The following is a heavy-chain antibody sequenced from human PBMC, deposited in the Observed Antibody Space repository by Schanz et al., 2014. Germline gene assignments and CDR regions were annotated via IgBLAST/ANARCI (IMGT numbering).Heavy chain of an antibody. D-gene: IGHD6-19*01. CDR1: GITLSGYG. CDR3: AKDLAVAGDY. V-gene: IGHV3-NL1*01. Sequence: QVQLVESGGGVVQPGRSLRLSCAASGITLSGYGLHWVRQAPGKGLEWVSNISPTGSSTYYADSVKGRFTISRDNSKNTLYLQMNSLRAEDTAVYYCAKDLAVAGDYWGQGTLVTVSS. J-gene: IGHJ4*02. CDR2: ISPTGSST.